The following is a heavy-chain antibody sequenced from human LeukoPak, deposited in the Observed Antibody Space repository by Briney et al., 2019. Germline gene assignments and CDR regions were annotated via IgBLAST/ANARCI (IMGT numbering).Heavy chain of an antibody. CDR3: ARAMQPWNPEGTQNDAFDI. CDR2: IRYDGSNK. Sequence: GGSLRLSCVVSGFTFSRYALIWVRQAPGKGLEWVAFIRYDGSNKYYADSVKGRFTISRDNSKNTLYLQMNSLRAEDTAVYYCARAMQPWNPEGTQNDAFDIWGQGTMVTVSS. CDR1: GFTFSRYA. J-gene: IGHJ3*02. D-gene: IGHD1-1*01. V-gene: IGHV3-30*02.